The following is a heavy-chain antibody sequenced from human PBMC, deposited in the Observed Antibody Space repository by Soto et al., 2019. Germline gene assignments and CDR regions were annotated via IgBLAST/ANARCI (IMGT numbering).Heavy chain of an antibody. J-gene: IGHJ1*01. CDR2: INHSGST. Sequence: SETLSLTCAVYGGSFSGYYWSWIRQPPGKGLEWIGEINHSGSTNYNPSLKSRVTILLDTSKNQLSLKLSSVTAADTAVYYCARDRVESGYPEYFQHWGQGTLVTVSS. V-gene: IGHV4-34*01. D-gene: IGHD3-22*01. CDR1: GGSFSGYY. CDR3: ARDRVESGYPEYFQH.